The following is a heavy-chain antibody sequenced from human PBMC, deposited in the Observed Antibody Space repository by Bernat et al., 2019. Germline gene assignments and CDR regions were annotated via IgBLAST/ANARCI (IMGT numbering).Heavy chain of an antibody. Sequence: QVQLVESGGGVVQPGRSLRLSCAASGFTFSSYGMHWVRQAPGKGLEWVAVISYDGSNKYYADSVKGRFTISRDNSKNTLYLQMNSLRAEDTAVYYCAKDLVVAGSWYVMDVWGQGTTVTVSS. CDR3: AKDLVVAGSWYVMDV. CDR1: GFTFSSYG. CDR2: ISYDGSNK. D-gene: IGHD6-19*01. J-gene: IGHJ6*02. V-gene: IGHV3-30*18.